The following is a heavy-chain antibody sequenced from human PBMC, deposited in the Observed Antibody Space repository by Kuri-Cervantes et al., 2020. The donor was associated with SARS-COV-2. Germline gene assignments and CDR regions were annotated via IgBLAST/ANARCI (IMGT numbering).Heavy chain of an antibody. CDR2: IYHSGST. V-gene: IGHV4-38-2*02. D-gene: IGHD7-27*01. CDR1: GYSISSGYY. CDR3: ARDFSGRLTGDHYYYYDMDV. Sequence: GSLRLSCTVSGYSISSGYYWGWIRQPPGKGLEWIGSIYHSGSTYYNPSLKSRVTISLDTSRNQFSLKLSSVTAADTAVYYCARDFSGRLTGDHYYYYDMDVWGKGTTVTVSS. J-gene: IGHJ6*03.